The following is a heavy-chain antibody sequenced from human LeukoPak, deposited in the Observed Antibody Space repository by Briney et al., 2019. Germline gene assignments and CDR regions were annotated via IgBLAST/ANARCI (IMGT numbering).Heavy chain of an antibody. J-gene: IGHJ4*02. CDR3: TSERVPFYFDY. D-gene: IGHD1-1*01. CDR1: GASFSGYY. Sequence: ASGTLSLTCAVYGASFSGYYWNWIRQPPGKGLEWIGEINHSGSTNYNPSLKSRVTISVDTSKNQFSLKLSSVTAADTAVYFCTSERVPFYFDYWGQGILVTVSS. CDR2: INHSGST. V-gene: IGHV4-34*01.